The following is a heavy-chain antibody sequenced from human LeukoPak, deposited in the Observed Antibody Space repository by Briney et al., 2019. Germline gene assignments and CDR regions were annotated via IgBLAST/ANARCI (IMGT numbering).Heavy chain of an antibody. CDR1: GFTFSSYW. V-gene: IGHV3-74*01. CDR2: INSDGSST. CDR3: ARDSHYYGSGSYFPLWYYGMDV. J-gene: IGHJ6*02. D-gene: IGHD3-10*01. Sequence: GGSLRLSCAASGFTFSSYWMHWVRQAPGKGLVWVSRINSDGSSTSYADSVKGRFTISRDNAKNTLYLQMNSLRAEDTAVYYCARDSHYYGSGSYFPLWYYGMDVWGQGTTVTVSS.